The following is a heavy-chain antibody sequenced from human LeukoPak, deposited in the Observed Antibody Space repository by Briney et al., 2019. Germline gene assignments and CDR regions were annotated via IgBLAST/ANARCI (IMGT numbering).Heavy chain of an antibody. CDR3: ARTRDYDSSGYYAP. CDR2: IIPIFGTA. V-gene: IGHV1-69*05. CDR1: GGTFSSYA. Sequence: VASVKVSCKASGGTFSSYAISWVRQAPGQGLEWMGRIIPIFGTANYAQKFQGRVTITTDESTSTAYMELSSLRSEDTAVYYCARTRDYDSSGYYAPWGQGTLVTVSS. J-gene: IGHJ5*02. D-gene: IGHD3-22*01.